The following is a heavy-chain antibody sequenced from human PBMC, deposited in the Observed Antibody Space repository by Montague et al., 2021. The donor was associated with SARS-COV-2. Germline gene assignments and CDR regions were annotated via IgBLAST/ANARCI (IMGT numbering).Heavy chain of an antibody. CDR2: ISYDGSNK. CDR3: AREGRYFDWLLNYYYCGMDV. Sequence: SLSLSCAASGFTFSSYAMHWVRQAPGKGLEWVAVISYDGSNKYYVDSVKGRFTISRDNSKNTLYLQMNSLRAEDTAVYYCAREGRYFDWLLNYYYCGMDVWGQGTTVTVSS. D-gene: IGHD3-9*01. V-gene: IGHV3-30*04. CDR1: GFTFSSYA. J-gene: IGHJ6*02.